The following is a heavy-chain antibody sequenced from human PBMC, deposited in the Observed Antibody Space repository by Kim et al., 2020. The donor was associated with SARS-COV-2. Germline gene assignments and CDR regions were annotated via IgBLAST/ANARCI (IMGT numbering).Heavy chain of an antibody. D-gene: IGHD3-16*01. CDR3: AREPGRYDYVWGTDY. Sequence: SETLSLTCTVSGGSISSSSYYWGWIRQPPGKGLEWIGSIYYSGSTYYNPSLKSRVTISVDTSKNQFSLKLSSVTAADTAVYYCAREPGRYDYVWGTDYWGQGTLVTVSS. V-gene: IGHV4-39*07. J-gene: IGHJ4*02. CDR2: IYYSGST. CDR1: GGSISSSSYY.